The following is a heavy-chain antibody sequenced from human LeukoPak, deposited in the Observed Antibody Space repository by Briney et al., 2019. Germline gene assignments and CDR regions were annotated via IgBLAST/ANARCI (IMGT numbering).Heavy chain of an antibody. V-gene: IGHV3-74*01. J-gene: IGHJ4*02. CDR2: INSDGYSI. CDR1: GFTLSTSW. D-gene: IGHD6-19*01. CDR3: ARATAEAGTDS. Sequence: GGSLRLSCIASGFTLSTSWMSWVRQAPGKGPVWLARINSDGYSISYADSVKGRFTISRDNTKKTLYLQMNTLRAEDTAMYYCARATAEAGTDSWGQGTLVTVSS.